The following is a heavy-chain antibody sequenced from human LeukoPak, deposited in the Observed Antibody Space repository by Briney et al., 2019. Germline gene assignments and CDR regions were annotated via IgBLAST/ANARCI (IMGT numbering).Heavy chain of an antibody. J-gene: IGHJ4*02. Sequence: SETLSLTCPVSGSSISNYYWSWIRQSPGKGLEWIGYIYSTGSADYNPSLKSRATISVETSKNQFSLRLSSVTAADTAVYFCARHEGLARPFDYWGQGTLVPVSS. V-gene: IGHV4-59*08. CDR2: IYSTGSA. CDR3: ARHEGLARPFDY. D-gene: IGHD6-19*01. CDR1: GSSISNYY.